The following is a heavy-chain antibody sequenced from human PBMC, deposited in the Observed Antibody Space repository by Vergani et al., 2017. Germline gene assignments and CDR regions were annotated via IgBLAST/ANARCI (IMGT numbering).Heavy chain of an antibody. Sequence: EVQLVESGGGLVQPGGSLRLSCAASGFTFSSYSMNWVRQAPGKGLEWVSYISSSGSTIYYADSVKGRFTISRDNAKNSLYLQMNSLRAEDTAVYYCASGSSGWYKNFDYWGQGTLVTVSS. CDR1: GFTFSSYS. V-gene: IGHV3-48*04. D-gene: IGHD6-19*01. CDR3: ASGSSGWYKNFDY. CDR2: ISSSGSTI. J-gene: IGHJ4*02.